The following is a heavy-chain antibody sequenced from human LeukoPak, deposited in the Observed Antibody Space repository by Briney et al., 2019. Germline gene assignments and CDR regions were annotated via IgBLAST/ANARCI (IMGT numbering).Heavy chain of an antibody. CDR3: ASAPEIVGSSTSPFMDV. CDR1: GFTFSSYG. D-gene: IGHD2-2*01. Sequence: PGGSLRLSCAASGFTFSSYGMHWVRQAPGKGLEWVAVIWYDGSNKYYADSVKGRFTISRDNSKNMLYLQMNSLRAEDTAVYYCASAPEIVGSSTSPFMDVWGQGTTVTVSS. CDR2: IWYDGSNK. J-gene: IGHJ6*02. V-gene: IGHV3-33*01.